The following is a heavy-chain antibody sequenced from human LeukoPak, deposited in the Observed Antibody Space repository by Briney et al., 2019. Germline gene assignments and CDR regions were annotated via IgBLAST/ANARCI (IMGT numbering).Heavy chain of an antibody. CDR1: GFTLTRYG. CDR2: IWYDGSNK. Sequence: PGGSPRLSCAASGFTLTRYGMHWVRQAPRKGLEWVAVIWYDGSNKYYADSVKGRFTISRDNSKNTLYLQMNSLRAEDTAVYYCARVRTRYYDSSGYFDYWGQGTLVTVSS. V-gene: IGHV3-33*01. D-gene: IGHD3-22*01. CDR3: ARVRTRYYDSSGYFDY. J-gene: IGHJ4*02.